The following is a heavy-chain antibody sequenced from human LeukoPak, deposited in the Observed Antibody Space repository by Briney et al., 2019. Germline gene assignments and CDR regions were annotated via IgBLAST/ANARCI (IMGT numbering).Heavy chain of an antibody. Sequence: SETLSLTCTVSGGSISTSNYYWGWIRQPPGKGLEWIGNIFYSGSTYYSPSLKSRVTISLDTSKNQFSLKLSSVTAADTAVYYCASSFGGDYILDYWGQGTLVTVSS. CDR3: ASSFGGDYILDY. D-gene: IGHD4-17*01. J-gene: IGHJ4*02. CDR2: IFYSGST. V-gene: IGHV4-39*07. CDR1: GGSISTSNYY.